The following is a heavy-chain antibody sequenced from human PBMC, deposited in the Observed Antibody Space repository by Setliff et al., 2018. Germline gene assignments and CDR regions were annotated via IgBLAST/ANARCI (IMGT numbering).Heavy chain of an antibody. CDR1: GASVNTYY. D-gene: IGHD1-1*01. CDR2: LYYSGNT. CDR3: ARTGTYRYFDY. J-gene: IGHJ4*02. Sequence: SETLSLTCSVSGASVNTYYWSWIRQPPGKGLEWIAALYYSGNTYSNASLASRLTISVDTAKNQFSLKLTSVTAADTAVYYCARTGTYRYFDYWGQGTRVTVSS. V-gene: IGHV4-59*04.